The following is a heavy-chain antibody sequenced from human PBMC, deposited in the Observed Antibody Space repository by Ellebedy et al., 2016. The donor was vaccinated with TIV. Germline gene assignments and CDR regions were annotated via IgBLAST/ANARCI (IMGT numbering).Heavy chain of an antibody. J-gene: IGHJ1*01. Sequence: SVKVSXXASGGTFSSYAISWVRQAPGQGLEWMGGIIPIFGTANYAQKFQGRVTITADESTSTAYMELSSLRAEDTAVYYCAKSRCIWGSYRCGLWGGGAEYFQHWGQGTLVTVSS. D-gene: IGHD3-16*02. V-gene: IGHV1-69*13. CDR1: GGTFSSYA. CDR3: AKSRCIWGSYRCGLWGGGAEYFQH. CDR2: IIPIFGTA.